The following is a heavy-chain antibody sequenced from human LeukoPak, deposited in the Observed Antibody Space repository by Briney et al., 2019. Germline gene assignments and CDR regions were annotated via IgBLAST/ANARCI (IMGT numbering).Heavy chain of an antibody. J-gene: IGHJ4*02. CDR1: GFTFTSHC. CDR3: VRLTAAGRRTDFDY. CDR2: TSPSGGIT. Sequence: GGSLRLSCEASGFTFTSHCMNWVRQAPGKGLEWVSGTSPSGGITYYTDSVKGRFTISRDNSKNTLYLQMNSLRTEDTAVYYCVRLTAAGRRTDFDYWGQGTLVTVSS. D-gene: IGHD6-13*01. V-gene: IGHV3-23*01.